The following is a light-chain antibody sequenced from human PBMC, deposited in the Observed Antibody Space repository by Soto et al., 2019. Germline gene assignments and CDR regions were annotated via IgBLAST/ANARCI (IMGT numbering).Light chain of an antibody. CDR3: QQYYNFPLT. Sequence: DIQMTQSPSSLSASVGDRVTITCRASQDINNYITWFQQRPGEAPKSLIYATSHLQDGVPSRFSGSGSGTDFALTITSLQPEDFGNYYCQQYYNFPLTFGGGTKVEIK. CDR2: ATS. CDR1: QDINNY. J-gene: IGKJ4*01. V-gene: IGKV1-16*01.